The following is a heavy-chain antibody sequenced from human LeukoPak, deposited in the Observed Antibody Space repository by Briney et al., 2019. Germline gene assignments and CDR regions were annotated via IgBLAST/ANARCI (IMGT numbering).Heavy chain of an antibody. Sequence: APVKVSCKASGYTFTEYFIYWVRQAPGQGLEWMGRINPSTGDSDFAQKFQDRVSVTRDTSINTAYMELRRLRFDDTAVYYCTRRGDDYWGQGTLVTVSS. CDR3: TRRGDDY. D-gene: IGHD2-21*02. CDR2: INPSTGDS. CDR1: GYTFTEYF. V-gene: IGHV1-2*06. J-gene: IGHJ4*02.